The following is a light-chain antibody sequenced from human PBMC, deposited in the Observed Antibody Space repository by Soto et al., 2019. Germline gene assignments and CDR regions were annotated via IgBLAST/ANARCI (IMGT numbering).Light chain of an antibody. CDR3: QSYDSSLSGYV. Sequence: QSVLTQPPSVSGAPGQRVTISCTGSSSNIGGGYDVHWYQQLPGTAPKLLIYGNSNRPSGVPDRFSGSKSGTSASLAITGLQAEEEADYYCQSYDSSLSGYVFGTGTKLTVL. J-gene: IGLJ1*01. CDR2: GNS. CDR1: SSNIGGGYD. V-gene: IGLV1-40*01.